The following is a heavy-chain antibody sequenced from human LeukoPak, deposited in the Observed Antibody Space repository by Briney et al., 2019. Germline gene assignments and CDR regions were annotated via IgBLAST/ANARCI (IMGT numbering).Heavy chain of an antibody. Sequence: NASETLSLTRTVSGGSISSYYWSWIRQPPGKGLEWIGEINHSGSTNYNPSLKSRVTISVDTSKNQFSLKLSSVTAADTAVYYCARADIVGALDWFDPWGQGTLVTVSS. CDR2: INHSGST. D-gene: IGHD1-26*01. J-gene: IGHJ5*02. CDR3: ARADIVGALDWFDP. V-gene: IGHV4-34*01. CDR1: GGSISSYY.